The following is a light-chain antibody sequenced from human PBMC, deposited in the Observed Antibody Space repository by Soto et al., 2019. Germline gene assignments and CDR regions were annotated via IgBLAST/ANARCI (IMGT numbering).Light chain of an antibody. J-gene: IGKJ3*01. CDR3: PQYNNWPFT. V-gene: IGKV3-15*01. Sequence: EIVMTQSPATLSVSPGERATLSCRASQSISSNLAWYQQKPGQAPRLLIYGASTRATGIPATFSGSGSATEFTLTISSLQSADFAVYYCPQYNNWPFTFGPGTKVDIK. CDR2: GAS. CDR1: QSISSN.